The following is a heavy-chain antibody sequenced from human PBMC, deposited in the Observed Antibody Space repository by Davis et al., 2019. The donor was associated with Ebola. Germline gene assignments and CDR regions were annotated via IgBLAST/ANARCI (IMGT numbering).Heavy chain of an antibody. CDR1: GGTFSSYA. Sequence: SVKVSCKASGGTFSSYAISWVRQAPGHGLEWLGGILPIFGTANYAQKFQGRVTITADKSTSTAYMELSSLRSEDTAVYYCARANPTIFGVVRSWFDPWGQGTLVTVSS. V-gene: IGHV1-69*06. CDR3: ARANPTIFGVVRSWFDP. J-gene: IGHJ5*02. D-gene: IGHD3-3*01. CDR2: ILPIFGTA.